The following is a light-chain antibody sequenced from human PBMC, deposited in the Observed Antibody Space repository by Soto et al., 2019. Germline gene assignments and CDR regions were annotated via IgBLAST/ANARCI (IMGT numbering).Light chain of an antibody. CDR1: QSVSSN. J-gene: IGKJ5*01. CDR2: GAS. CDR3: QQYNNWPIT. V-gene: IGKV3-15*01. Sequence: EIVVTLAPATLSVSPGERATLSCRASQSVSSNLAWYQQKPGQAPRLLIYGASTRATGIPARFSGSGSGTEFTLTISSLQSEDFAVYYCQQYNNWPITFGQGTRLEIK.